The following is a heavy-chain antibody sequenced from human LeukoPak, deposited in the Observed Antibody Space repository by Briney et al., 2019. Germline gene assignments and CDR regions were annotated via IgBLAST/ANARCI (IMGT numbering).Heavy chain of an antibody. CDR1: GYTFTSYY. D-gene: IGHD2-2*01. Sequence: ASVKVSCKASGYTFTSYYMHWVRQAPGQGLEWMGIINPSGGSTSYAQKFQGRVTMTRDMSTSTVYMELSSLRSEDTAVYYCARVPIQYCSSTSCYAPPFDYWGQGTLVTVSS. V-gene: IGHV1-46*01. J-gene: IGHJ4*02. CDR2: INPSGGST. CDR3: ARVPIQYCSSTSCYAPPFDY.